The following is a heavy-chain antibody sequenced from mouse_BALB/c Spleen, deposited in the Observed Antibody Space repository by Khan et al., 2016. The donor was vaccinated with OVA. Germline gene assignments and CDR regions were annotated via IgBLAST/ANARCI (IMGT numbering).Heavy chain of an antibody. D-gene: IGHD2-10*02. CDR2: INPSNGGA. CDR1: GYTFSNYY. Sequence: QVQLQQSGAELVKPGASVKLSCKTTGYTFSNYYIYWVKQRPGQGLEWIGGINPSNGGANFNEKFKTKATLTVDKSSSTVYMQLTSLTSEASAVYYCTRSGYANPFAYWGQGTLVTVSA. V-gene: IGHV1S81*02. CDR3: TRSGYANPFAY. J-gene: IGHJ3*01.